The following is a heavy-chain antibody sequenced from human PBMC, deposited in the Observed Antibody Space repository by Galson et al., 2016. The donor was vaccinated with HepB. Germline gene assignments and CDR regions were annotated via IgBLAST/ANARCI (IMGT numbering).Heavy chain of an antibody. V-gene: IGHV3-49*03. CDR2: IRSKAYSGKA. J-gene: IGHJ3*02. D-gene: IGHD3-16*02. CDR1: GITFGDYA. Sequence: SLRLSCAASGITFGDYAMSWFRQAPGKGLEWVGLIRSKAYSGKAEYAASVQGRFTISRDDSESTAYLQLNSLKTEDTAVYYCTRDGLSPIYYGNTGYRGFDAFDIWGPGTMVTVSS. CDR3: TRDGLSPIYYGNTGYRGFDAFDI.